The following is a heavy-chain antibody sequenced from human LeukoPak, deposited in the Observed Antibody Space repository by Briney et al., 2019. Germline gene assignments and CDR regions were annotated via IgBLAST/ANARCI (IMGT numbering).Heavy chain of an antibody. CDR3: DKAWYGSGRLGNYYCGMDV. V-gene: IGHV3-30*03. J-gene: IGHJ6*02. CDR1: AFTFSTYG. Sequence: GGSLRLSCAASAFTFSTYGMHWVRQAPGKGLEWVAVISYDGSRKYYADSVKGRFTISRDNSKDTLYLQMNSLRAEDTALYYCDKAWYGSGRLGNYYCGMDVWGQGTTVTVSS. CDR2: ISYDGSRK. D-gene: IGHD3-10*01.